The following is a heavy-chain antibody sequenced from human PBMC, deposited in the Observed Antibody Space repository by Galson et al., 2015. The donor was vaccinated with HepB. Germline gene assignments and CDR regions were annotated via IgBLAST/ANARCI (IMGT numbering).Heavy chain of an antibody. Sequence: LSLTCAVYGGSFSGYYWSWIRQPPGKGLEWIGEINHSGSTNYNPSLKSRVTISVDTSKNQFSLKLSSVTAADTAVYYCARGHNWNYDTWGQGTLVTVSS. CDR2: INHSGST. J-gene: IGHJ5*02. CDR1: GGSFSGYY. D-gene: IGHD1-7*01. CDR3: ARGHNWNYDT. V-gene: IGHV4-34*01.